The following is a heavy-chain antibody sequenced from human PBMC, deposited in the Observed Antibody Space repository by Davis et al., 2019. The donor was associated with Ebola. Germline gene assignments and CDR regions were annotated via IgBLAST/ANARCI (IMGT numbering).Heavy chain of an antibody. J-gene: IGHJ6*02. D-gene: IGHD2-2*01. Sequence: GESLKISCAASGFTFSGSAMHWVRQASGKGLEWVGRIRSKANSYATAYAASVKGRFTISRDNAKNTLYLQMNSLRAEDTAVYYCARDAYGCSSTSCYYYYGMDVWGQGTTVTVSS. V-gene: IGHV3-73*01. CDR1: GFTFSGSA. CDR2: IRSKANSYAT. CDR3: ARDAYGCSSTSCYYYYGMDV.